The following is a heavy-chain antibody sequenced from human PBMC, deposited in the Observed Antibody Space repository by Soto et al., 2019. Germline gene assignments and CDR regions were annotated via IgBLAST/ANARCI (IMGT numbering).Heavy chain of an antibody. CDR3: ARGKSGFYSY. D-gene: IGHD1-26*01. V-gene: IGHV4-59*01. Sequence: PSETLSLTCTVSGGSISNYYWSWIRQPPGKGLEWIGYIYYNGGTNYNPSLKSRVTISADTSKNQFSLNLSSVTAADTAVYYCARGKSGFYSYWGQGTLVTVSS. J-gene: IGHJ4*02. CDR1: GGSISNYY. CDR2: IYYNGGT.